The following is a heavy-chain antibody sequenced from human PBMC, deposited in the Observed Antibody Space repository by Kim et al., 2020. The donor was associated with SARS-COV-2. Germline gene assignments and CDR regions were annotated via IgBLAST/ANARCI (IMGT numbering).Heavy chain of an antibody. Sequence: SETLSLTCAVYGGSFSGYYWSWIRQPPGKGLEWIGEINHSGSTNYNPSLKSRVTISVDTSKNQFSLKLSSVTAADTAVYYCARALRGTSGTTGAVWGQGTTVTVSS. V-gene: IGHV4-34*01. CDR3: ARALRGTSGTTGAV. D-gene: IGHD2-2*01. CDR1: GGSFSGYY. J-gene: IGHJ6*02. CDR2: INHSGST.